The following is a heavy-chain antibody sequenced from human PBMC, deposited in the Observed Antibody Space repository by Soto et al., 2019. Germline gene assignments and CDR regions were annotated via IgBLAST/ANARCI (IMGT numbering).Heavy chain of an antibody. J-gene: IGHJ4*02. Sequence: PGVSLKICCAASGFTFSSYAMHGVRQAPGKGLEWVAVISYDGSNKYYADSVKGRFTISRDNSKNTLYLQMNSLRAEDTAVYYCARDRKGGMKYYFDYWGQGTLVTVSS. CDR3: ARDRKGGMKYYFDY. V-gene: IGHV3-30-3*01. CDR2: ISYDGSNK. CDR1: GFTFSSYA.